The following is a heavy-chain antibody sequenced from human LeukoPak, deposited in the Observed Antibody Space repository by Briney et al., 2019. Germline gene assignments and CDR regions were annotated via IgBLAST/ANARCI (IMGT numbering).Heavy chain of an antibody. CDR1: GYTFTGYY. Sequence: GTSMKVSCKASGYTFTGYYMHWVRQAPGQGLEWMGWINPNSGGTNYAQRFQGRVTMTRDTSISTAYMELSRLRSDDTAVYYCARTHGSGSYNYWGQGTLVTVSS. J-gene: IGHJ4*02. D-gene: IGHD3-10*01. V-gene: IGHV1-2*02. CDR2: INPNSGGT. CDR3: ARTHGSGSYNY.